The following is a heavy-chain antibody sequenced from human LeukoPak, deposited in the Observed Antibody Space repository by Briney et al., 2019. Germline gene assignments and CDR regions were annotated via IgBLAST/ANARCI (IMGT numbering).Heavy chain of an antibody. CDR2: ISSSSSTI. Sequence: LGGSPRLSCAASGFTFSSYSMNWVRQAPGKGLEWVSYISSSSSTIYYADSVKGRFTISRDNAKNSLYLQMNSLRAEDTAVCYCARDLGIAAACRWGQGTLVTVSS. V-gene: IGHV3-48*04. CDR3: ARDLGIAAACR. D-gene: IGHD6-13*01. CDR1: GFTFSSYS. J-gene: IGHJ4*02.